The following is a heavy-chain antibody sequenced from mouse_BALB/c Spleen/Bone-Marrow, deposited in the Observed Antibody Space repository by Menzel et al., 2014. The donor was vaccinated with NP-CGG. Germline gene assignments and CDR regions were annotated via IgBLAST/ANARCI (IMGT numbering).Heavy chain of an antibody. V-gene: IGHV4-1*02. CDR1: GFDFSGFW. Sequence: VKLQQSGGGLVQPGGSLKLSCAASGFDFSGFWMGWVRQAPGKGLEWIGEINPDSSTINYTPSLKDRFIISRDNAKNTLYLQMSKVRSEDTALYYCARLGYYGGFAYWGQGTLVTVSA. D-gene: IGHD2-3*01. CDR3: ARLGYYGGFAY. J-gene: IGHJ3*01. CDR2: INPDSSTI.